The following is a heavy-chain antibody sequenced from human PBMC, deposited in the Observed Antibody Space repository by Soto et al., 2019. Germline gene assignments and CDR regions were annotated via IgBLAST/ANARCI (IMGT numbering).Heavy chain of an antibody. V-gene: IGHV4-30-2*01. CDR3: AGGPDYYDSSGYYYFDY. CDR2: IYQSGGT. Sequence: QLQLQESGSGLVTPSQTLSLTCAVSGVSISSGGYSWSWIRQPPGKGLEWIGYIYQSGGTYYNPSLKSRVTISVDRSKNQFSLKLSSVTAADTAVYYCAGGPDYYDSSGYYYFDYWGQGTLVTVSS. D-gene: IGHD3-22*01. J-gene: IGHJ4*02. CDR1: GVSISSGGYS.